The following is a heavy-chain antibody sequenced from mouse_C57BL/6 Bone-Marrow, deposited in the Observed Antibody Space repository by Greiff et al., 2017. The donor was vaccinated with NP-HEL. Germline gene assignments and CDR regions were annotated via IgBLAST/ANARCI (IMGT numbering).Heavy chain of an antibody. Sequence: EVKLVESGGDLVKPGGSLKLSCAASGFTFSSYGMSWVRQTPDKRLEWVATISSGGSYTYYPDSVKGRFTISRDNAKNTLYLQMSSLKSEDTAMYYCARIYYDYADYWGQGTTLTVSS. CDR2: ISSGGSYT. CDR1: GFTFSSYG. J-gene: IGHJ2*01. CDR3: ARIYYDYADY. D-gene: IGHD2-4*01. V-gene: IGHV5-6*02.